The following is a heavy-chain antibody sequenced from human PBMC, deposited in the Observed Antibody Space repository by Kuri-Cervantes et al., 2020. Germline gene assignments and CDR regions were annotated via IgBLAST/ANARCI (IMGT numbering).Heavy chain of an antibody. CDR2: INNSSTTI. D-gene: IGHD5-18*01. V-gene: IGHV3-48*02. J-gene: IGHJ4*02. CDR3: ARGYGY. Sequence: GASLKISCAASEITLSSYSMNWFRQAPGKGLEWLSYINNSSTTIYYADSVKGRFTISRDNAENSLYLQMNSLRDEDTAVYYCARGYGYWGQGTLVTVSS. CDR1: EITLSSYS.